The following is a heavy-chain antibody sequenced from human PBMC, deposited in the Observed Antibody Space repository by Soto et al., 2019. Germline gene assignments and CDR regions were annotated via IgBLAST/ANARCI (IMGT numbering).Heavy chain of an antibody. Sequence: ASVKVSCKASGYTFTSYDINWVRQATGQGLEWMGWMNPNSGSTGYAQKFQGRVTMTRNTSISTAYMELSSLRSEDTAVYYCHSQGWYSHYYYGMDVWGQGTTVTVSS. CDR1: GYTFTSYD. V-gene: IGHV1-8*01. J-gene: IGHJ6*02. CDR3: HSQGWYSHYYYGMDV. CDR2: MNPNSGST. D-gene: IGHD6-19*01.